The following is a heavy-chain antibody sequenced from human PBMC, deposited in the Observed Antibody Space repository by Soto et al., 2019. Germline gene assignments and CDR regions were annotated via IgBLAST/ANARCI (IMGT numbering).Heavy chain of an antibody. CDR3: AKGGGDFWSGYYARDDY. V-gene: IGHV3-23*01. J-gene: IGHJ4*02. Sequence: EVQLLESGGGLVQPGGSLRLSCAASGFTFSSYAMSWVRQAPGKGLEWVSAISGSGGSTYYADSVKGRFTISRDNSKNTLYLQMHGPGAEDTAVYYCAKGGGDFWSGYYARDDYWGQGTLVTVSS. CDR2: ISGSGGST. D-gene: IGHD3-3*01. CDR1: GFTFSSYA.